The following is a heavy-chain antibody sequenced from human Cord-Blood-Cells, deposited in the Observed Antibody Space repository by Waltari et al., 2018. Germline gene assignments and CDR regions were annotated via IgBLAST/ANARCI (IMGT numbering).Heavy chain of an antibody. CDR3: AGPRGDEDAFDI. J-gene: IGHJ3*02. D-gene: IGHD3-10*01. CDR1: GGSFSGYY. CDR2: INHSGST. V-gene: IGHV4-34*01. Sequence: QVQLQQWGAGLLKPSETLSLTCAVYGGSFSGYYWSWIRQPPGKGLEWIGEINHSGSTNYNPALKGRVTISVDTSKNQFSLKLSSVTAADTAVYYCAGPRGDEDAFDIWGQGTMVTVSS.